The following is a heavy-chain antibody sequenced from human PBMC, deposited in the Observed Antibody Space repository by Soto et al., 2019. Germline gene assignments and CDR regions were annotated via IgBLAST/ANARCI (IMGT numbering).Heavy chain of an antibody. CDR1: GCSISIYY. J-gene: IGHJ6*02. Sequence: PSETLSLTCTVSGCSISIYYWSWIRQPPGKGLEWIGYIYYSGSTNYNPSLKSRVTISVDTSKNQFSLKLSSVTAADTAVYYCARGNYDFWSGYYTNYYYGMDVWGQGTTVTVS. CDR3: ARGNYDFWSGYYTNYYYGMDV. D-gene: IGHD3-3*01. V-gene: IGHV4-59*01. CDR2: IYYSGST.